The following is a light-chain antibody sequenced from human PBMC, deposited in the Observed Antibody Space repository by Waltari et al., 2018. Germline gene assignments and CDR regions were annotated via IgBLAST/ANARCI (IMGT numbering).Light chain of an antibody. J-gene: IGLJ3*02. CDR2: SDN. V-gene: IGLV1-44*01. Sequence: QSVLTQPPSASGTPGQRVAIPCSNSSSTLETAPLKWYQQLPGAAPKLLIYSDNQRPPGVPDRFSGSRSGTSASLAISGLQSEDEGTYLCAIWDDNLNGPVFGGGTQLTVL. CDR1: SSTLETAP. CDR3: AIWDDNLNGPV.